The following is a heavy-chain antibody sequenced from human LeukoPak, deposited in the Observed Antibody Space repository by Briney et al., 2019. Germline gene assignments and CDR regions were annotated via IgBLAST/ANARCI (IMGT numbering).Heavy chain of an antibody. V-gene: IGHV3-15*01. J-gene: IGHJ6*03. CDR1: GFTFSNAW. D-gene: IGHD6-6*01. CDR3: TTDLDALGSDYYYMDV. Sequence: GGSLRLSCAASGFTFSNAWMSWVRQAPGKGLEWVGRIKSKTDGGTTDYAAPVKGRFTISRDDSKNTLYLQMNSLKTEDTAVYYCTTDLDALGSDYYYMDVWGKGTTVTVSS. CDR2: IKSKTDGGTT.